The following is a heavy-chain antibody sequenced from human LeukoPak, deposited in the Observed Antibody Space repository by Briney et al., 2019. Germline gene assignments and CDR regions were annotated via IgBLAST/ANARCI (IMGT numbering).Heavy chain of an antibody. CDR3: ARDFRNTMIVVGYYFDY. D-gene: IGHD3-22*01. CDR2: IRYDGSKK. CDR1: GGSISSYY. J-gene: IGHJ4*02. V-gene: IGHV3-33*08. Sequence: LSLTCTVSGGSISSYYWSWIRQPPGKGLEWVAFIRYDGSKKYYADSVKGRFTISRDNSKNTLYLQMNSLRAEDTAVYYCARDFRNTMIVVGYYFDYWGQGALVTVSS.